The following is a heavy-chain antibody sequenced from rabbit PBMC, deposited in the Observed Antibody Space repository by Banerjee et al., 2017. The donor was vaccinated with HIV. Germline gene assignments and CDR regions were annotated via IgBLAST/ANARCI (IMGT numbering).Heavy chain of an antibody. D-gene: IGHD1-1*01. J-gene: IGHJ2*01. V-gene: IGHV1S40*01. CDR1: GFSFSNSYW. CDR2: IGIGSGTT. Sequence: QSLEESGGGLVKPGGTLTLTCTASGFSFSNSYWACWVRQAPGKGLEWIGCIGIGSGTTYYASWAKGRFTITKTSSTTVTLQMTSLTAADTATYFCARGGVGSTGYTYAFDPWGPGTLVTVS. CDR3: ARGGVGSTGYTYAFDP.